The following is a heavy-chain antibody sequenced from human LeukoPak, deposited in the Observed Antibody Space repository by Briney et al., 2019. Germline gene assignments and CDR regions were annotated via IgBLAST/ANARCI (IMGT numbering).Heavy chain of an antibody. CDR1: GVPISTYF. CDR2: VYYNGDI. J-gene: IGHJ4*01. Sequence: SETLSLTCSASGVPISTYFWSWIRQSPGKGLEWIAYVYYNGDIMYNPSLKSRVRISLDTSNSQISLNMTSVTAADTAVYFCATTWYYDSRGYLFDDWGHGTLVTVSS. CDR3: ATTWYYDSRGYLFDD. D-gene: IGHD3-22*01. V-gene: IGHV4-59*01.